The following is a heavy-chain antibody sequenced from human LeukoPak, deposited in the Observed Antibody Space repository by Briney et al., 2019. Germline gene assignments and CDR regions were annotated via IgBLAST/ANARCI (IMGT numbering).Heavy chain of an antibody. CDR2: ISGSGGST. CDR3: AKDNLWFGDLRGAFDI. D-gene: IGHD3-10*01. CDR1: GFTFRSYA. J-gene: IGHJ3*02. Sequence: GGSLRLSCAASGFTFRSYAMNWVRQAPGKGLEWVSGISGSGGSTYYADSVKGRFTISRDNSKNTLYLQMNSLRVEDTAVYYCAKDNLWFGDLRGAFDIWGQGTMVTVSS. V-gene: IGHV3-23*01.